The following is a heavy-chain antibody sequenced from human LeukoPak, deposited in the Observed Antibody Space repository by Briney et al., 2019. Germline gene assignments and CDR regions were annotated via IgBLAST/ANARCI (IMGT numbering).Heavy chain of an antibody. V-gene: IGHV4-39*07. Sequence: SETLSLTCTVSGGSISSSSYYWGWIRQPPGKGLEWIGSIYYSGSTYYNPSLKSRVAISVDTSKNQFSLKLYSVTAADTAVYFCARSGPYYYHYLDVWGKGATVTVSS. D-gene: IGHD3-10*01. CDR1: GGSISSSSYY. J-gene: IGHJ6*03. CDR3: ARSGPYYYHYLDV. CDR2: IYYSGST.